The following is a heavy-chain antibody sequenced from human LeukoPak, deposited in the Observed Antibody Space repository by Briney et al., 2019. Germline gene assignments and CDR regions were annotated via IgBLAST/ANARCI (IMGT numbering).Heavy chain of an antibody. CDR2: IYTSGST. J-gene: IGHJ6*03. V-gene: IGHV4-4*07. D-gene: IGHD1-26*01. Sequence: SETLSLTCTVSGGSVSSFYWSWIRQPAGKGLEWIGRIYTSGSTNYNPSLKSRVTMSVDTSKNQFSLKLSSVTAADTAVYYCARDGFLKLVGATYYYYYYMDVWGKGTTVTVSS. CDR1: GGSVSSFY. CDR3: ARDGFLKLVGATYYYYYYMDV.